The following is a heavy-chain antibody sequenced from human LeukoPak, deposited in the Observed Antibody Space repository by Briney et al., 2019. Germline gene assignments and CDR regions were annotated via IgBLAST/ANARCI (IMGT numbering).Heavy chain of an antibody. V-gene: IGHV3-21*01. CDR3: ARDDYDSSGYSQYYYYYMDV. J-gene: IGHJ6*03. CDR1: GFTFSSYS. Sequence: GGSLRLSCAASGFTFSSYSMNWVRQAPGKGLEWVSSISSSSSYINYADSVRGRFTISRDNAKNSLYLQMNSLRAEDTAVYYCARDDYDSSGYSQYYYYYMDVWGKGTMVTVSS. D-gene: IGHD3-22*01. CDR2: ISSSSSYI.